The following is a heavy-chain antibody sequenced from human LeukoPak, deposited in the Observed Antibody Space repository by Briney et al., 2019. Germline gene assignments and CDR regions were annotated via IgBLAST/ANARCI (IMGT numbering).Heavy chain of an antibody. Sequence: GGSLRLSCAASGFTFSDYNMRWIRQAPGKGLEWVSSISRSGSTKYYADSVKGRFTISRDNAKNSLYLQMNSLRAEDTAVYYCARAAYSYGSLTVDAFDIWGQGTMVTVSS. CDR2: ISRSGSTK. CDR1: GFTFSDYN. D-gene: IGHD5-18*01. CDR3: ARAAYSYGSLTVDAFDI. V-gene: IGHV3-11*01. J-gene: IGHJ3*02.